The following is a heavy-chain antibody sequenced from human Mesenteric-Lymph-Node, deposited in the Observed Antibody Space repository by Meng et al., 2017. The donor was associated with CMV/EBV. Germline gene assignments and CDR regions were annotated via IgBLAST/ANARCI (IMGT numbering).Heavy chain of an antibody. V-gene: IGHV3-7*01. J-gene: IGHJ3*02. D-gene: IGHD1-7*01. Sequence: GESLKISCAASGFSFSRFWMTWVRQAPGKGLEWVANIKEDGSEQYYVDSVKGRFTVSRDNAWNSLYLQMNSLRAEDTALYYCAKEGRNYFGYAFDMWGQGTMVTVSS. CDR1: GFSFSRFW. CDR2: IKEDGSEQ. CDR3: AKEGRNYFGYAFDM.